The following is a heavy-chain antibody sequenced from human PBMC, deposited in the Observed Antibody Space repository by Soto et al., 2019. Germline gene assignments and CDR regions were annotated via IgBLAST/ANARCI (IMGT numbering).Heavy chain of an antibody. D-gene: IGHD6-13*01. CDR3: ARLYGLVAAHRGSWFDP. J-gene: IGHJ5*02. CDR1: GVAIRGYY. V-gene: IGHV4-59*01. CDR2: IYCTGGT. Sequence: SETLSLTCNVSGVAIRGYYWHWIRQPPGKTLEWIGSIYCTGGTNYNPSLKSRVTISVDTSKNHFSLKFNSLTAADTAVYYCARLYGLVAAHRGSWFDPWGQGALVTVSS.